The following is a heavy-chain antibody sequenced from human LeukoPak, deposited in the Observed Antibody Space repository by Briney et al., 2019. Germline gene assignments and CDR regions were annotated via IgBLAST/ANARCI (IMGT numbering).Heavy chain of an antibody. CDR2: ISYSGST. Sequence: KPSETLSLTCTVSGGSFTPYYWSWIRQPPGKGLEWIGHISYSGSTNYNPSLKSRVTVSIDTSKNQVSLKLSSMTAADTAVYYCAKVVAATNSDYWGQGTLVTVSS. J-gene: IGHJ4*02. V-gene: IGHV4-59*01. CDR3: AKVVAATNSDY. CDR1: GGSFTPYY. D-gene: IGHD1-26*01.